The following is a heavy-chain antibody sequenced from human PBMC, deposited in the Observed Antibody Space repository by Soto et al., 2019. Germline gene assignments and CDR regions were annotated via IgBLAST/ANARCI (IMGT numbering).Heavy chain of an antibody. CDR2: SKNRGQGFTI. CDR3: TVWREGGCL. D-gene: IGHD3-3*01. J-gene: IGHJ4*02. V-gene: IGHV3-72*01. CDR1: GFTFNDHY. Sequence: HLVASGGGLVQPGGSLRLSCAASGFTFNDHYMDWVRQAPGKGLEWVARSKNRGQGFTIEYAATLKGRFTISRENAANSLYLYMKSLEADYTGVYYCTVWREGGCLWGRGFLVTVSS.